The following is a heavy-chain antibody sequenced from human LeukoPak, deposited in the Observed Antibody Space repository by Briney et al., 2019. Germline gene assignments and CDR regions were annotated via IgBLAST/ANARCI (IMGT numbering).Heavy chain of an antibody. V-gene: IGHV4-4*07. J-gene: IGHJ4*02. CDR1: GGSISSYY. CDR2: IYTSGST. D-gene: IGHD1-26*01. Sequence: SETLSLTCTVSGGSISSYYWSWIRQPAGKGLEWIGRIYTSGSTNYNPSLKSRVTISVDKSKNQFSLKLSSVTAADTAVYYCAREGGGIVGATTSPHFGYWGQGTLVTVSS. CDR3: AREGGGIVGATTSPHFGY.